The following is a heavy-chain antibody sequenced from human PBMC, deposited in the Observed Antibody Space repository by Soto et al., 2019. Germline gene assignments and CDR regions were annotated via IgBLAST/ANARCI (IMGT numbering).Heavy chain of an antibody. D-gene: IGHD2-15*01. J-gene: IGHJ5*02. CDR3: ARVAVAARPRWYNWFDP. Sequence: QEQLVQSGAEVKKPGASVKVSCKTSGYTFTDYDINWVRQATGQGLEWIGWMNPNSGETGYAQKLQGRVTMTRSTSRSTDYLELSSLRSEDTAGYYCARVAVAARPRWYNWFDPWGQGTLVTVSS. CDR1: GYTFTDYD. CDR2: MNPNSGET. V-gene: IGHV1-8*01.